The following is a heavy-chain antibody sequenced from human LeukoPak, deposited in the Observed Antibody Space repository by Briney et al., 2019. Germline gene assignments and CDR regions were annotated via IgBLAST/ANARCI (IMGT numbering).Heavy chain of an antibody. CDR1: GYTLTELS. CDR2: FDPEDGET. V-gene: IGHV1-24*01. J-gene: IGHJ4*02. Sequence: ASVKVSCKVSGYTLTELSMHWVRQAPGKGLEWMGGFDPEDGETIYAQKFQGRVTMTEDTSTDTAYMELSSLRSEDTAVYYCARGRDYDILTGYHYFDYWGQGTLVTVSS. CDR3: ARGRDYDILTGYHYFDY. D-gene: IGHD3-9*01.